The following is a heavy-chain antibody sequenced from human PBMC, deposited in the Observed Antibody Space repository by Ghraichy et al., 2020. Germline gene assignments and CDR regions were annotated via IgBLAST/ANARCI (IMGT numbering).Heavy chain of an antibody. CDR3: AGEGIVVVAATVNYFQH. D-gene: IGHD2-15*01. CDR2: ISSSSSYI. CDR1: GFTFSSYS. V-gene: IGHV3-21*01. Sequence: GGSLRLSCAASGFTFSSYSMNWVRQAPGKGLEWVSSISSSSSYIYYADSVKDRFTISRDNAKNSLYLQMNSLRAEDTAVYYCAGEGIVVVAATVNYFQHWGQGTLVTVSS. J-gene: IGHJ1*01.